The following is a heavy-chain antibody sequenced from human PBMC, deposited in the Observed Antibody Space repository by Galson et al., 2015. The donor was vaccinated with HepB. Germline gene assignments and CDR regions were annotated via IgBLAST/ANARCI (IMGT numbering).Heavy chain of an antibody. CDR2: IKQDGSEK. J-gene: IGHJ4*02. D-gene: IGHD6-19*01. CDR1: GFTFSSYW. V-gene: IGHV3-7*03. Sequence: SLRLSCAASGFTFSSYWMSWVRQAPGKGLEWVANIKQDGSEKYYVDSVKGRFTISRDNAKNSLYLQMNSLRAEDTAVYYCAREDIAVADTGGRGYWGQGTLVTVSS. CDR3: AREDIAVADTGGRGY.